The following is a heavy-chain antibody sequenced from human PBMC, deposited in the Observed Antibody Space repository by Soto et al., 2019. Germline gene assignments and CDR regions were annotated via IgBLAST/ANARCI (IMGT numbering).Heavy chain of an antibody. CDR3: ARAYGDYVFDY. D-gene: IGHD4-17*01. V-gene: IGHV1-69*12. Sequence: QVQLEQSGAEVKKPGSSVKVSCKASGGIFSSYSISWVRQAPGQGLEWMGEIIPVFDRTYYAQKFQGRVTITADESTSTTYMELSSLRSEETALYYCARAYGDYVFDYWGQGTLVTVSS. CDR1: GGIFSSYS. J-gene: IGHJ4*02. CDR2: IIPVFDRT.